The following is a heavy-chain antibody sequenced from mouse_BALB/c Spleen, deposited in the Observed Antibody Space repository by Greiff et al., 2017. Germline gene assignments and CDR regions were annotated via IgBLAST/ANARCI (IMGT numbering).Heavy chain of an antibody. CDR2: IWSGGST. V-gene: IGHV2-2*02. D-gene: IGHD1-1*01. CDR3: ARKPLLYYGSSPGYFDV. Sequence: QVQLKQSGPGLVQPSQSLSITCTVSGFSLTSYGVHWVRQSPGKGLEWLGVIWSGGSTDYNAAFISRLSISKDNSKSQVFFKMNSLQANDTAIYYCARKPLLYYGSSPGYFDVWGAGTTVTVSS. CDR1: GFSLTSYG. J-gene: IGHJ1*01.